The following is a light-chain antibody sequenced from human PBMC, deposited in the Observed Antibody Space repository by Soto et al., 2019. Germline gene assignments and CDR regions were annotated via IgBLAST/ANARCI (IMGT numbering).Light chain of an antibody. Sequence: EIVVTQSPATLSVSPGERATLSCRASQSVSRNLAWYQQKPGQAPRLLIYGASTRVTGIPARFSGSGSGTEFTLTISSLQSEDFAVYYCQHYNNWPLTFGGGTKVEIK. CDR3: QHYNNWPLT. V-gene: IGKV3-15*01. CDR1: QSVSRN. J-gene: IGKJ4*01. CDR2: GAS.